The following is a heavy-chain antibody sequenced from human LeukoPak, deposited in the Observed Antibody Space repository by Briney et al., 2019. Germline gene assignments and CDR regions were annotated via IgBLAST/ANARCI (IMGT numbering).Heavy chain of an antibody. J-gene: IGHJ4*02. CDR1: EFIFSGYW. CDR3: ARDGFVGAADY. D-gene: IGHD6-13*01. CDR2: IKQDGSET. V-gene: IGHV3-7*01. Sequence: GGSLRLSCAASEFIFSGYWMNWVRQAPGKGLEWVANIKQDGSETQYVDSVRGRFTISRDNAKNSLYLQMNSLRVEDTAVYYCARDGFVGAADYWGQGTLVTVSS.